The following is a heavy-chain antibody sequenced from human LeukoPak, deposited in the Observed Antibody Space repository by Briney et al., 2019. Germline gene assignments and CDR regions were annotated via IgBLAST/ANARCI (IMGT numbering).Heavy chain of an antibody. CDR2: IIPIFGTA. V-gene: IGHV1-69*06. CDR3: VSTYYYDSGGSPDY. D-gene: IGHD3-22*01. Sequence: SVKVSCKASGYTSTSHAITWVRQAPGEGLEWMGRIIPIFGTANYAQKFQGTVTITADKSTSTTYLELSSLRSEDTAMYYCVSTYYYDSGGSPDYWGQGTLAIVSS. CDR1: GYTSTSHA. J-gene: IGHJ4*02.